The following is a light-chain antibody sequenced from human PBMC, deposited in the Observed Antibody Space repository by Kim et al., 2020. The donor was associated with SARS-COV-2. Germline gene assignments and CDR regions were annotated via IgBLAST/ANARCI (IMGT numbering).Light chain of an antibody. CDR1: SGISVGSYS. J-gene: IGLJ3*02. CDR3: MLWHNSALL. Sequence: QLVLTQPSSLSASPGASARLTCSLRSGISVGSYSMYWYQQKPGSPHHLLLRYKSDSDAQQGSGVPSRFSGSKDVSANAGVLVISGLQSEDEADYYCMLWHNSALLFGGGTQLTVL. CDR2: YKSDSDA. V-gene: IGLV5-45*03.